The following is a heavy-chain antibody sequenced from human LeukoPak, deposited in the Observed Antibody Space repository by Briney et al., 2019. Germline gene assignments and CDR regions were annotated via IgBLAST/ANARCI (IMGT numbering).Heavy chain of an antibody. CDR3: ARGPALYCTSSSCLDGVD. CDR1: GFTFSDYA. D-gene: IGHD2-2*01. J-gene: IGHJ4*02. CDR2: ISSGGSYI. Sequence: GGSLRLSCAASGFTFSDYAMNWVRQAPGKGLEWVSSISSGGSYISYKDSVKGRFTVSRDNAKDSLFLQMRSLRDEDTAVYYCARGPALYCTSSSCLDGVDWGQGTLVSVSS. V-gene: IGHV3-21*01.